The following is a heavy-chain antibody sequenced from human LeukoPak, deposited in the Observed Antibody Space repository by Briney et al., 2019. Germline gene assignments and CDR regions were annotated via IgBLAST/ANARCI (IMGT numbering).Heavy chain of an antibody. J-gene: IGHJ3*02. CDR3: ARGGVSIAGAFDI. CDR2: VNPNSGGT. D-gene: IGHD6-13*01. CDR1: GYTFTGYY. Sequence: GASVKVSCKASGYTFTGYYMYWVRQAPGQGLEWMGCVNPNSGGTNYAQKLQGRVTMTRDTSISTAYMELSRLRSDDTAVYYCARGGVSIAGAFDIWGQGTMVTVSS. V-gene: IGHV1-2*02.